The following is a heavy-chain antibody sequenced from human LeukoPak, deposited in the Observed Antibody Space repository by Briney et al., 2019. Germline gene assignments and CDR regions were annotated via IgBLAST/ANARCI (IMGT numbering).Heavy chain of an antibody. CDR1: GASISSNY. Sequence: PPETLSLTCTVSGASISSNYWSWIRQPPGKGLEWIGYVSYSGSTNYNPSLKSRVSISIDTSKKQLSLKLSSVTAADTAVYYCARRAPYSYEWSTLDYWGQGTLVTVSS. CDR2: VSYSGST. V-gene: IGHV4-59*01. J-gene: IGHJ4*02. D-gene: IGHD5-18*01. CDR3: ARRAPYSYEWSTLDY.